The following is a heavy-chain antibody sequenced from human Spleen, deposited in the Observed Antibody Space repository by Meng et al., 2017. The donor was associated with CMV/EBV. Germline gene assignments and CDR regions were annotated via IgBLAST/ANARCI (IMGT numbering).Heavy chain of an antibody. CDR3: ARDFGQQYYDSRWAFAY. J-gene: IGHJ4*02. CDR2: INPSGGTT. D-gene: IGHD3-3*01. CDR1: GGTFSSYA. V-gene: IGHV1-46*01. Sequence: ASVKVSCKASGGTFSSYAISWVRQAPGQGLEWMGIINPSGGTTTYAKKFRGRVTMTRDTSTNAVYMELSSLRAEDTAIYYCARDFGQQYYDSRWAFAYWGQGTLVTVSS.